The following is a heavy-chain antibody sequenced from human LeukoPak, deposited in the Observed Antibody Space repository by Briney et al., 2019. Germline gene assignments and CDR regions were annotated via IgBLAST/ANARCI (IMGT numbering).Heavy chain of an antibody. Sequence: GGSLRLSCAASGFTFSSYGMHWVRQAPGKGLEWVAVISYDGSNKYYADSVKGRFTISRDNSKNTLYLQMNSLRAEDTAVYYCARSPEGYCSSTSCSGYYYMDVWGKGTTVTVSS. CDR1: GFTFSSYG. J-gene: IGHJ6*03. V-gene: IGHV3-30*03. D-gene: IGHD2-2*01. CDR3: ARSPEGYCSSTSCSGYYYMDV. CDR2: ISYDGSNK.